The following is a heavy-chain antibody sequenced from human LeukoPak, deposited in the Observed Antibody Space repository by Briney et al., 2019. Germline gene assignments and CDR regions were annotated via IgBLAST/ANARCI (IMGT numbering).Heavy chain of an antibody. V-gene: IGHV3-23*01. CDR1: GFTFSTFA. Sequence: PGGSLRLSCAASGFTFSTFAMIWVRQPPGKGLEWGSSIFPSGGEIHYADSVRGRFTIPRDNSKSTLSLQMNSLRAEDTAIYYCATYRQVLLPFESWGQGTLVTVSS. CDR2: IFPSGGEI. D-gene: IGHD2-8*02. CDR3: ATYRQVLLPFES. J-gene: IGHJ4*02.